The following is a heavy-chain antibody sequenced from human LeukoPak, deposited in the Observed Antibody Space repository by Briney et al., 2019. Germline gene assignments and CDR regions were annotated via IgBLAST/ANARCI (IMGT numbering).Heavy chain of an antibody. D-gene: IGHD7-27*01. CDR2: INPNSDFT. V-gene: IGHV1-2*02. CDR1: GYTFTGYY. J-gene: IGHJ3*02. CDR3: ARDGDAGAFDI. Sequence: ASVKVSCKASGYTFTGYYMHWVRQAPGQGLEWMGWINPNSDFTNFAQNFQGRVTMTSDTSISTAYMELSRLRSDDTAVYYCARDGDAGAFDIWGQGTMVTVSS.